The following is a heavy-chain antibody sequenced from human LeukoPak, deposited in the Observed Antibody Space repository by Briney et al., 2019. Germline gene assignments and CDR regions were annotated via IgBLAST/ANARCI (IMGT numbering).Heavy chain of an antibody. V-gene: IGHV3-48*01. CDR1: GFTFSSYS. CDR2: ISSSSSTI. CDR3: ARAYTGYSSGWTFDY. J-gene: IGHJ4*02. Sequence: GGSLRLSCAASGFTFSSYSMNWVRQAPGKGLEWVSYISSSSSTIYYADSVKGRFTISRDNAKNSLYLQMNSLRAEDTAVYYCARAYTGYSSGWTFDYWGQGILVTVSS. D-gene: IGHD6-19*01.